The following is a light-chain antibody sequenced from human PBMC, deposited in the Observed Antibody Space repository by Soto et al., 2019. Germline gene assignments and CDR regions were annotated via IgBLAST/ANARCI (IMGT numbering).Light chain of an antibody. Sequence: EIVLTQSPGTLSLSPGERATLSCRASQSVSSSYLAWYQQKPGQATRLLIYGASSRATGIPDRFSGSGSGTDFTLTISRLEPEDFAVYYCQQYGSYFGPGTKVDIK. V-gene: IGKV3-20*01. CDR1: QSVSSSY. CDR2: GAS. CDR3: QQYGSY. J-gene: IGKJ3*01.